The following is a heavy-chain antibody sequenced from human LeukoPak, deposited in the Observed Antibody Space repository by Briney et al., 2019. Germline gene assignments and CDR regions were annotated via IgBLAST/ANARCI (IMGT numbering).Heavy chain of an antibody. CDR2: ISGSGGST. CDR1: GFTFSSYA. D-gene: IGHD3-22*01. Sequence: PGGSLRLSCAASGFTFSSYAMSWVRQAPGKGLEWVSAISGSGGSTYYADSVKGRFTISRDNSKNTLYLQMNSLRAEDTAVYYCAKLQLGYYYDSSGYYHHDTFDIWGQGTMVTVSS. J-gene: IGHJ3*02. CDR3: AKLQLGYYYDSSGYYHHDTFDI. V-gene: IGHV3-23*01.